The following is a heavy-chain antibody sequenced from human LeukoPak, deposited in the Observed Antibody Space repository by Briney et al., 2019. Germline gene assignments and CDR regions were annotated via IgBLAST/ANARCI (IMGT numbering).Heavy chain of an antibody. Sequence: SETLSLTCAYLDGSFSNYYWTWCRQPPGKGLEWIGLIYSSGSIKYNPSLKSRLTLSLDTSKNQFSLRLTSVTAADTAIYYCASQFELWGQGTLVTVSS. CDR3: ASQFEL. CDR1: DGSFSNYY. J-gene: IGHJ4*02. D-gene: IGHD1-26*01. CDR2: IYSSGSI. V-gene: IGHV4-59*08.